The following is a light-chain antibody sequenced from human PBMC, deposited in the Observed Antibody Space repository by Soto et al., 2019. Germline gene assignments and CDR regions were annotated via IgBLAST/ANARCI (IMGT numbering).Light chain of an antibody. Sequence: QLVLTQSPSASASLGASVKLTCTLSSGHSSYAIAWHQQQPEKGPRYLMKLNSYGSHSKGDGIPDRFSGSSSGAERYLTIARVQSEDESDYYCQTWGTGIQVFGGGTKVTVL. J-gene: IGLJ2*01. CDR2: LNSYGSH. CDR3: QTWGTGIQV. V-gene: IGLV4-69*01. CDR1: SGHSSYA.